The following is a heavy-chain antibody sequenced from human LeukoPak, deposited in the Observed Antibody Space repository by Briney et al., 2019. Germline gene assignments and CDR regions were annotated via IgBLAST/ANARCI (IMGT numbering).Heavy chain of an antibody. Sequence: PGGSLRLSCAASGFTFSSYDMHWVRQAPGKGLEWVSAISGSGGSTYYADSVKGRFTISRDNSKNTLYLQMNSLRAEDTAVYYCARGGAGAMDYWGQGTLVTVSS. CDR3: ARGGAGAMDY. J-gene: IGHJ4*02. D-gene: IGHD1-26*01. V-gene: IGHV3-23*01. CDR1: GFTFSSYD. CDR2: ISGSGGST.